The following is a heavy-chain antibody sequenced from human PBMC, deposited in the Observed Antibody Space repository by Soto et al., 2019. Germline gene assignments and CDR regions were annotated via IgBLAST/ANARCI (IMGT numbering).Heavy chain of an antibody. D-gene: IGHD6-13*01. J-gene: IGHJ4*02. CDR2: TYYRSKWYN. Sequence: SQTLSLTCVISGDSVSSNSAAWNWIRQSPSRGLEWLGRTYYRSKWYNDYAVSVRSRITINPDTSKNQFSLQLNSVTPEDTAVHFCARGIAAGRGDWLKPRGQGTLVTVSS. CDR1: GDSVSSNSAA. V-gene: IGHV6-1*01. CDR3: ARGIAAGRGDWLKP.